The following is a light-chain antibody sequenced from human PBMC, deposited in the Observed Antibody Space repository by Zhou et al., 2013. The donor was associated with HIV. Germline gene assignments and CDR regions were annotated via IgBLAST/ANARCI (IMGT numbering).Light chain of an antibody. Sequence: EIVLTQSPGTLSLSPGERATLSCRASQSVTSNFLAWYQQKPGQAPRLLIYGASSRATGIPDRFSGSGSGTDFTLTISRLEPEDFAVYFCQQYGSSPFYFGQGTKLE. V-gene: IGKV3-20*01. CDR1: QSVTSNF. CDR2: GAS. J-gene: IGKJ2*01. CDR3: QQYGSSPFY.